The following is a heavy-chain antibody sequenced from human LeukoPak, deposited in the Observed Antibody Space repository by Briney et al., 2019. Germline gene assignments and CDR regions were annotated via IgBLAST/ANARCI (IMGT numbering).Heavy chain of an antibody. CDR3: ARAIASTGTQYSYYYYMDV. Sequence: SVKVSCKASGGTFSSYTISWVRQAPGQGLEWMGRIIPILGIANYAQKFQGRVTITADKSTSTAYMELSSLRSEDTAVYYCARAIASTGTQYSYYYYMDVWGKGTTVTVSS. CDR2: IIPILGIA. J-gene: IGHJ6*03. CDR1: GGTFSSYT. D-gene: IGHD6-13*01. V-gene: IGHV1-69*02.